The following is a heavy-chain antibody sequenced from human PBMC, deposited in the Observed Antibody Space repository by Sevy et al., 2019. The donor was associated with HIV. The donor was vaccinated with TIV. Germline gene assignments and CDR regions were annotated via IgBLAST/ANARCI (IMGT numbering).Heavy chain of an antibody. CDR3: ARRLAAAGGGNEYFQP. D-gene: IGHD6-13*01. Sequence: SETLSLTCTVSGGSINNKAYYWAWIRQPPGKGLEWTESMSYNGNSYYNPSLNCRVTMSLDTSKNQFSLRLTFVTAADTAVYYCARRLAAAGGGNEYFQPWGQGTLVTVSS. CDR2: MSYNGNS. J-gene: IGHJ1*01. V-gene: IGHV4-39*01. CDR1: GGSINNKAYY.